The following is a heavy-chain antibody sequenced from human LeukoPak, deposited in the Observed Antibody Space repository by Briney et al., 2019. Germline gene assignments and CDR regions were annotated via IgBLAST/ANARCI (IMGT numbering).Heavy chain of an antibody. CDR3: AAAPIEMQQRGFDY. CDR1: GFTFTNSA. D-gene: IGHD5-24*01. V-gene: IGHV1-58*02. J-gene: IGHJ4*02. CDR2: IVVASGNT. Sequence: ASVKVSCKASGFTFTNSAMQWVRQARAQRLEWIGWIVVASGNTKYAQKFQERVTITRDMSTSTAYMELSSLRPEDTAVYYCAAAPIEMQQRGFDYWGQGTLVTVSS.